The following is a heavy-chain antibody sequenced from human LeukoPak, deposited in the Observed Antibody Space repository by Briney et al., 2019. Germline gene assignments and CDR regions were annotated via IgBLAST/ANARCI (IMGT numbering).Heavy chain of an antibody. CDR2: MNPNSGNT. D-gene: IGHD2-15*01. CDR1: GYTFTSYD. CDR3: ARGRHSWYLAPDYYYYMDV. V-gene: IGHV1-8*01. J-gene: IGHJ6*03. Sequence: ASVKVSCKASGYTFTSYDINWVRQATGQGLEWMGWMNPNSGNTGYAQKFQGRVTMTRNTSISTAYMELSSLRSEDTAVYYCARGRHSWYLAPDYYYYMDVWGKGTTVTISS.